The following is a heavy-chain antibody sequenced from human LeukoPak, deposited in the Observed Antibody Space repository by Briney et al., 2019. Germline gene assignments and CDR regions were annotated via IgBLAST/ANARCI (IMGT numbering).Heavy chain of an antibody. CDR1: GGSISSYY. CDR3: ARLYSSTSPYYNYYYMDV. J-gene: IGHJ6*03. CDR2: IYYSGST. V-gene: IGHV4-59*01. D-gene: IGHD6-13*01. Sequence: PSETLSLTCTVSGGSISSYYWSWIRQPPGKGLEWIGYIYYSGSTNYNPSLKSRVTISVDTSKNQFSLKLSSVTAADTAVYYCARLYSSTSPYYNYYYMDVWGKGTTVTVSS.